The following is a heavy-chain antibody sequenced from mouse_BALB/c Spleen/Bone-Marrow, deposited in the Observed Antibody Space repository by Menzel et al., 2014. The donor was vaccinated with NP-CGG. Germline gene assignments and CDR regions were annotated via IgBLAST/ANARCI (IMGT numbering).Heavy chain of an antibody. Sequence: EVMLVGSGGGLVQPGGSMKLSCVASGFTFSNYWMNWVRQSPEKGLEWVAEIRLKSNNYATHYAESVKGRFTISRDDSKSSVYLQMNNLRAEDTGIYYCTRQPYYGYFDYWGQGTTLTVSS. CDR2: IRLKSNNYAT. D-gene: IGHD1-1*01. CDR3: TRQPYYGYFDY. CDR1: GFTFSNYW. J-gene: IGHJ2*01. V-gene: IGHV6-6*02.